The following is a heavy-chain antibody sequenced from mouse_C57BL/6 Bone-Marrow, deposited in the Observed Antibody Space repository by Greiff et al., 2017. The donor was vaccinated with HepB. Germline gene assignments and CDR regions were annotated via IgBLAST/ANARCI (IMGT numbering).Heavy chain of an antibody. J-gene: IGHJ4*01. Sequence: EVQLVESGGDLVKPGGSLKLSCAASGFTFSSYGMSWVRQTPDKRLGWVATISSGGSYTYYPDSVKGRFTISRDNAKNTLYLQMSSLKSEDTAMYYCARRTVVGGHYAMDYWGQGTSVTVSS. D-gene: IGHD1-1*01. CDR3: ARRTVVGGHYAMDY. CDR1: GFTFSSYG. CDR2: ISSGGSYT. V-gene: IGHV5-6*01.